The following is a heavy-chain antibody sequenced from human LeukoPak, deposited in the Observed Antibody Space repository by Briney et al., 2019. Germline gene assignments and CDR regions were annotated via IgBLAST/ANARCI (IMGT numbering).Heavy chain of an antibody. Sequence: GGSLRLSCSASEFXFRSFAIHWVRQPPGKGLEYVSVISSNGGSTYCADSVKGRFTISRDNSKNMLYLQMSSLRAEDTAVYYCVKGSSYYYDSSGYYVDYWGQGTLVTVSS. CDR2: ISSNGGST. CDR1: EFXFRSFA. CDR3: VKGSSYYYDSSGYYVDY. V-gene: IGHV3-64D*06. D-gene: IGHD3-22*01. J-gene: IGHJ4*02.